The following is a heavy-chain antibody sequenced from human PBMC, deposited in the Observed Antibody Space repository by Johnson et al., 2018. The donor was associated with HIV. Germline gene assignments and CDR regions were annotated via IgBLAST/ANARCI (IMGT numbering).Heavy chain of an antibody. CDR2: IKSKTDGGTT. CDR1: GFTFSSFG. Sequence: EVQLVESGGGLVQPGGSLRLSCAVSGFTFSSFGMHWVRQAPGKGLEWVGRIKSKTDGGTTDYAAPVKGRFTISRDDSKNTLYLQMNSLRAEDTAVYYCARDTRNRPYSSSWLVDAFDIWGQGTMVTVSS. CDR3: ARDTRNRPYSSSWLVDAFDI. D-gene: IGHD6-13*01. V-gene: IGHV3-15*01. J-gene: IGHJ3*02.